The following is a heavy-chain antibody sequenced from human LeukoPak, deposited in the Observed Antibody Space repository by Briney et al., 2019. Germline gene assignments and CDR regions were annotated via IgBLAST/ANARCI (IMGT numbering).Heavy chain of an antibody. D-gene: IGHD3-22*01. CDR1: GFTVSSNY. J-gene: IGHJ4*02. Sequence: GGPLRLSCAASGFTVSSNYMSWVRQAPGKGLEWVSIIYSGGTTYYADSVKGRFTISRDNSKNTLYLQMNSLRAEDTAVYYCASCFGCEEVYYYDSSGPLGYWGQGTLVTVSS. V-gene: IGHV3-66*01. CDR3: ASCFGCEEVYYYDSSGPLGY. CDR2: IYSGGTT.